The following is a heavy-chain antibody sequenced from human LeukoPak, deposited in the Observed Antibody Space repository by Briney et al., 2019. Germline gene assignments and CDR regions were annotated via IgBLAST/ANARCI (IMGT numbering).Heavy chain of an antibody. J-gene: IGHJ4*02. CDR2: IYHSGST. CDR1: GYSISSGYY. CDR3: ARDRGSGSIYNREGGIFDY. D-gene: IGHD3-10*01. V-gene: IGHV4-38-2*02. Sequence: SETLSLTCTVSGYSISSGYYWGWIRQPPGKGLEWIGSIYHSGSTYYNPSLKSRVTISVDTSKNQFSLKLSSVTAADTAVYYCARDRGSGSIYNREGGIFDYWGQGTLVTVSS.